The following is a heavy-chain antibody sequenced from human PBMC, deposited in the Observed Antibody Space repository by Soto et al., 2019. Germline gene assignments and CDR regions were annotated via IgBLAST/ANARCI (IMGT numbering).Heavy chain of an antibody. Sequence: PGGSLRLSCAASGFTFSSYGMHWVRQAPGKGLEWVAIIWYDGSNKYYADSVKGRFTISRDNSKNTLYLQMNSLRAEDTAVYYSGRGHGLFSFFDYWGQGTPVTFSS. CDR1: GFTFSSYG. D-gene: IGHD3-9*01. CDR3: GRGHGLFSFFDY. V-gene: IGHV3-33*01. CDR2: IWYDGSNK. J-gene: IGHJ4*02.